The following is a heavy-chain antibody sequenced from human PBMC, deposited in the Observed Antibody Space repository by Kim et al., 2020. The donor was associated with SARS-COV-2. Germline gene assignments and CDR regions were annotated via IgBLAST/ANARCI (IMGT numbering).Heavy chain of an antibody. V-gene: IGHV3-9*01. D-gene: IGHD6-13*01. Sequence: GGSLRLSCAASGFIFEDYAMHWVRQAPGKGLEWVSGISWNSGIIGYADSVKGRFTISRDNAKNSLYAQMSSLRPEDSALYYCAKDVGSSLAAPGAPILSYYSGLDVWGQGTTVTVSS. CDR1: GFIFEDYA. J-gene: IGHJ6*02. CDR2: ISWNSGII. CDR3: AKDVGSSLAAPGAPILSYYSGLDV.